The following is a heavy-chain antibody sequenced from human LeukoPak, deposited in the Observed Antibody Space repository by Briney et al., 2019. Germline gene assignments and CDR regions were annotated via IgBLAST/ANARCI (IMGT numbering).Heavy chain of an antibody. CDR1: GYTFTSYD. V-gene: IGHV1-8*01. CDR3: ARVETTCSGGSCYSEGYFDY. Sequence: ASVKVSCKASGYTFTSYDINWVRQATGQGLEWMGWMNPNSGNTGYAQKFQGRVTMTRNTSISTAYMELSSLRSEDTAAYYCARVETTCSGGSCYSEGYFDYWGQGTLVTVSS. J-gene: IGHJ4*02. CDR2: MNPNSGNT. D-gene: IGHD2-15*01.